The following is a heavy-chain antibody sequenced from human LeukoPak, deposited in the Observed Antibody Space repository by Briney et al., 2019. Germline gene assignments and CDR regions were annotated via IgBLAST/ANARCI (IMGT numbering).Heavy chain of an antibody. Sequence: SETLSLTCAVYGGSFSGYYWSWIRQPPGKGLEWIGEINHSGSTNYSPSLKSRVTISVDTSKNQFSLKLSSVTAADTAVYYCATSGYRLPDYWGQGTLVTVSS. CDR3: ATSGYRLPDY. CDR2: INHSGST. J-gene: IGHJ4*02. D-gene: IGHD5-18*01. CDR1: GGSFSGYY. V-gene: IGHV4-34*01.